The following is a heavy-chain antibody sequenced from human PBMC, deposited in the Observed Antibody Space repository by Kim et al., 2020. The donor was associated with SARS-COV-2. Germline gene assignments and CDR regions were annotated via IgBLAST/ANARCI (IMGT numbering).Heavy chain of an antibody. J-gene: IGHJ6*02. CDR2: IYYSGST. CDR3: ARAGGTELLDYYYYGMDV. D-gene: IGHD3-16*01. V-gene: IGHV4-59*08. CDR1: GGSISSYY. Sequence: SETLSLTCTVSGGSISSYYWSWIRQPPGKGLEWIGYIYYSGSTNYNPSLKSRVTISVDTSKNQFSLKLSSVTAADTAVYYCARAGGTELLDYYYYGMDVWGQGTTVTVSS.